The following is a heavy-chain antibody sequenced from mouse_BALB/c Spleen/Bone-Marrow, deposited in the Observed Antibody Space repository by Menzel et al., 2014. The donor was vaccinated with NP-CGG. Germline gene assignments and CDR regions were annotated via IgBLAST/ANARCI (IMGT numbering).Heavy chain of an antibody. V-gene: IGHV2-5*01. J-gene: IGHJ1*01. Sequence: QVQLKQSGPGLVQPSQSLSITCTVSGFSLTSYGVHWVRQSPGKGLEWLGVIWRGGSTDYNAAFMSRLSITKDNSKSQLFFKMNSLQADDTAIYYCAKNQGSFYYGSSHWYFDVWGAGTTVTVSS. D-gene: IGHD1-1*01. CDR1: GFSLTSYG. CDR2: IWRGGST. CDR3: AKNQGSFYYGSSHWYFDV.